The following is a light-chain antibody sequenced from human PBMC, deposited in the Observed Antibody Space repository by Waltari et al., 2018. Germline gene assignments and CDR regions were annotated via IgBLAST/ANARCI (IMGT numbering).Light chain of an antibody. V-gene: IGKV1-33*01. Sequence: DIQMTQSPSSLSASVGDRVTITCQASRDINNYLNWYQQKPGKAPKLLIYDASTLETGVPSRFSGSGSVTDFVFTISRLQPEDIATYYCQHYDGVPPWTFGQGTRVEIK. CDR2: DAS. CDR1: RDINNY. CDR3: QHYDGVPPWT. J-gene: IGKJ1*01.